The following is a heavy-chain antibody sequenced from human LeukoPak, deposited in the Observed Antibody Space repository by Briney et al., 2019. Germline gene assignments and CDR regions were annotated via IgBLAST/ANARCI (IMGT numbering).Heavy chain of an antibody. V-gene: IGHV3-23*01. CDR1: GFSFSSYG. CDR2: ISDSGGST. CDR3: AKGPRHSYGQQFDY. D-gene: IGHD5-18*01. Sequence: PGGSLRLSCAASGFSFSSYGMSWVRQAPGKGLEWVSAISDSGGSTYYADSVKGRFTISRDNSKNTLYLQMNSLRAEDTAVYYCAKGPRHSYGQQFDYWGQGTLVTVSS. J-gene: IGHJ4*02.